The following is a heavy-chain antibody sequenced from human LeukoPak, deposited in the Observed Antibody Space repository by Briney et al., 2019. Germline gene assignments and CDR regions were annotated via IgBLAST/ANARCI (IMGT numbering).Heavy chain of an antibody. Sequence: SETLSLTCTVSGGSISSYYWSWIRQPAGKGLEWIGRIYTSGSANYNPSLKSRVTMSVDTSKNQFSLKLSSVTAADTAVYYCARGEYYDFWSGYYYYYYMDVRGKGTTVTVSS. CDR2: IYTSGSA. J-gene: IGHJ6*03. CDR1: GGSISSYY. CDR3: ARGEYYDFWSGYYYYYYMDV. V-gene: IGHV4-4*07. D-gene: IGHD3-3*01.